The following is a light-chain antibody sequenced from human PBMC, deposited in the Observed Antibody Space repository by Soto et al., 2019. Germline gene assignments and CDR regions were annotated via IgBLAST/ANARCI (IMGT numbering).Light chain of an antibody. CDR3: CSYAGTGKWVV. V-gene: IGLV2-11*01. J-gene: IGLJ3*02. Sequence: QSVLTQPRSVSGSPGQSVTISCTGTSSDVGAYDYVSWYQHHPGKAPKLMIYDVTERPSGVPDRFSGSKSGSTASLTISGLQAEDEADYFCCSYAGTGKWVVFGGGTKLTVL. CDR2: DVT. CDR1: SSDVGAYDY.